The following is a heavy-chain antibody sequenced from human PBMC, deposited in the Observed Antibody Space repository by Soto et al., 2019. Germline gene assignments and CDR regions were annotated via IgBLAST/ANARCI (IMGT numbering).Heavy chain of an antibody. CDR3: AKDRDTVGAAYHFDH. CDR1: GFTFISYG. J-gene: IGHJ4*02. CDR2: ISYDGSNK. V-gene: IGHV3-30*18. D-gene: IGHD1-26*01. Sequence: PGGSLRLSCAASGFTFISYGMHWVRPAPGKGLEWVAVISYDGSNKYYADSVKGRFTISRDNSKNTLYLQMNSLRAEDMAVYYCAKDRDTVGAAYHFDHWGQGTLVTVSS.